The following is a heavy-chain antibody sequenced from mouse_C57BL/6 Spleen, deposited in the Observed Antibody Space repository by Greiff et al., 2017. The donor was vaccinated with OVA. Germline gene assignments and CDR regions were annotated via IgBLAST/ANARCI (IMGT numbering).Heavy chain of an antibody. CDR3: TRRYYYFDY. J-gene: IGHJ2*01. Sequence: VKLVESGAELVRPGASVTLSCKASGYTFTDYEMHWVKQTPVHGLEWIGAIDPETGGTAYNQKFKGKAILTADKSSSTAYMELRSLTSEDSAVYYCTRRYYYFDYWGQGTTLTVSS. V-gene: IGHV1-15*01. D-gene: IGHD1-1*01. CDR2: IDPETGGT. CDR1: GYTFTDYE.